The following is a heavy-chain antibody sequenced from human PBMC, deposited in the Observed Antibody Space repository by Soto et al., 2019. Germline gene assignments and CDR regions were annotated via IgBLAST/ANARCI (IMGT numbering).Heavy chain of an antibody. D-gene: IGHD1-1*01. Sequence: QVQLQQSGPGLVKPSETLSLTCSVSSGPSSSHNWGWIRQPPGRGLEWIGYVYSTGGTSYNPSLNTRVTISADTSTNHISLTLTSVTAADTAVYYCVRQGIGNLHGLVDVWGQGTTVSVSS. J-gene: IGHJ6*02. CDR3: VRQGIGNLHGLVDV. CDR1: SGPSSSHN. CDR2: VYSTGGT. V-gene: IGHV4-59*08.